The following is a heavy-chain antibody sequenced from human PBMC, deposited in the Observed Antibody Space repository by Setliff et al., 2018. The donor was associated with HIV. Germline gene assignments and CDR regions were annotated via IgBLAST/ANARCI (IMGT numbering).Heavy chain of an antibody. D-gene: IGHD3-22*01. J-gene: IGHJ4*02. CDR3: AREVVGYSYDSSGSFDY. CDR1: GFTFSDYG. CDR2: IKKDESEK. Sequence: GGSLRLSCAASGFTFSDYGMHWVRQAPGKGLEWVANIKKDESEKYYLASVKGRFTISRDNSKNTLYLQMNSLRAEDTAVYYCAREVVGYSYDSSGSFDYWGQGTLVTVSS. V-gene: IGHV3-7*03.